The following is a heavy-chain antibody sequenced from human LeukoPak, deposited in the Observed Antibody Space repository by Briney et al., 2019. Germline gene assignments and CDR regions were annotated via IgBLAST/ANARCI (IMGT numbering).Heavy chain of an antibody. CDR3: AKDGLEPFDY. Sequence: PGGSLRLSCAASGFTFDDYTMHWVRQAPGKGLEWVSLISWDGGSTYYADSVKGRFTISRDNSKNSLCLQMNSLRTEDTALYYRAKDGLEPFDYWGQGTLVTVSS. J-gene: IGHJ4*02. CDR1: GFTFDDYT. CDR2: ISWDGGST. V-gene: IGHV3-43*01. D-gene: IGHD3-3*01.